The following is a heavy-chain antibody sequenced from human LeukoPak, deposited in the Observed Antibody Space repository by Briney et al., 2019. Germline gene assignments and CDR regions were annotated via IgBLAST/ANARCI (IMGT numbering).Heavy chain of an antibody. CDR2: IRSKAYGGTT. J-gene: IGHJ4*02. CDR3: TRGSRDGYNYLGFFWVFDY. CDR1: GFTFGDYA. V-gene: IGHV3-49*03. D-gene: IGHD5-24*01. Sequence: GGSLRLSCTASGFTFGDYAMSWFRQAPGKGLEWVGFIRSKAYGGTTEYAASVKGRFTISRDDSKSIAYLQMNSLKTEDTAVYYCTRGSRDGYNYLGFFWVFDYWGQGTLVTVSS.